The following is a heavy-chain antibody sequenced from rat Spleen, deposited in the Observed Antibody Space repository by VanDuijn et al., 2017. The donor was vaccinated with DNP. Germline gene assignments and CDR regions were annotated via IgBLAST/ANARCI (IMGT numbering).Heavy chain of an antibody. J-gene: IGHJ1*01. CDR3: ARGSGTYYWYFDF. V-gene: IGHV5-58*01. Sequence: EVQLVETGGGLVQPGRSLKLSCVASGFTFSSYWMYWIRQAPGKGLEWVAYISYDGGITNYGDSVKGRFTISRDNAKSTLYLQMNSLRSEDTATYFCARGSGTYYWYFDFWGPGTMVTVSS. D-gene: IGHD4-4*01. CDR2: ISYDGGIT. CDR1: GFTFSSYW.